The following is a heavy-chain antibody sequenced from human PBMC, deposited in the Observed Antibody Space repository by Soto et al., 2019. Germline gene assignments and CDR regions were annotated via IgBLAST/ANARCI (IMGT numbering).Heavy chain of an antibody. J-gene: IGHJ4*02. CDR1: DSSINSNYY. D-gene: IGHD4-17*01. CDR2: IHHSGTT. Sequence: SETLSLTCGVSDSSINSNYYWLWIRQPPGKGLEWIGAIHHSGTTYYTPSLKSRVTISMDMSKNHFSLRLTSVTAADTAIYYWARGLYGCNFDYCGQGTPVTFSS. V-gene: IGHV4-38-2*01. CDR3: ARGLYGCNFDY.